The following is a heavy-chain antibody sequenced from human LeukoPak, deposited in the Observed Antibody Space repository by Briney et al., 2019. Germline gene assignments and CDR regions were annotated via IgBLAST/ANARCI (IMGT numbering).Heavy chain of an antibody. CDR1: GFTVSTNY. CDR3: AREGYSSGWFRL. J-gene: IGHJ4*02. Sequence: PGGSLRLSCAASGFTVSTNYMSWVRQAPGKGLEWVSVILTAGNTYYTDSVKGRFTISRDDSKNMAYLQMNSLRAEDTAVYFCAREGYSSGWFRLWGQGTLVTVSS. D-gene: IGHD6-19*01. V-gene: IGHV3-53*01. CDR2: ILTAGNT.